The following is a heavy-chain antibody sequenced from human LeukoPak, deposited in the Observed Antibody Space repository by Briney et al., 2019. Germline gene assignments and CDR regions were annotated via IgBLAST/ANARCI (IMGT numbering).Heavy chain of an antibody. CDR1: SGSISSYY. J-gene: IGHJ4*02. CDR2: IYTSGST. CDR3: AVGYCSSTSCYIGY. V-gene: IGHV4-4*07. D-gene: IGHD2-2*02. Sequence: SETLSLTCAVSSGSISSYYWSWIRQPARTGLEWIGRIYTSGSTNYNPSLKSQVPMSVDTSNNQFSLKLSSVTAADTAVYYCAVGYCSSTSCYIGYWGQGTLVTVSS.